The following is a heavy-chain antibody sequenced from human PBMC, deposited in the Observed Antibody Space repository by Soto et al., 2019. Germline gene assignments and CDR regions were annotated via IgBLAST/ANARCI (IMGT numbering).Heavy chain of an antibody. CDR3: ARGDSSSWYDYYGMDV. D-gene: IGHD6-13*01. J-gene: IGHJ6*02. Sequence: SVKVSCKASGYTFTIYYMHGVGQSALRGLEWMGIINPSGGSTSYAQKFQGRVTMTRDTSTSTVYMELSSLRSEDTAVYYCARGDSSSWYDYYGMDVWGQGTTVTVSS. CDR1: GYTFTIYY. V-gene: IGHV1-46*01. CDR2: INPSGGST.